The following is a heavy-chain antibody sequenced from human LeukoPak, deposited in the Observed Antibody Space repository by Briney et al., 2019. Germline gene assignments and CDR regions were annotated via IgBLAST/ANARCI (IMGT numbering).Heavy chain of an antibody. CDR2: IKQDGSEK. CDR3: ARLKLLWSNYFDY. CDR1: GFTFSSYC. V-gene: IGHV3-7*01. Sequence: GGSLRLSCAASGFTFSSYCMSWVRQAPGKGLEWVANIKQDGSEKYYVDSVKGRFTISRDNAKNSLYLQMNSLRAEDTAVYYCARLKLLWSNYFDYWGQGTLVTVSS. J-gene: IGHJ4*02. D-gene: IGHD2-2*01.